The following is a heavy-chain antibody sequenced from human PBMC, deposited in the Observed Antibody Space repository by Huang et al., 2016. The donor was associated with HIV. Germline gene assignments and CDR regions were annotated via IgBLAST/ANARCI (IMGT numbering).Heavy chain of an antibody. CDR2: FDNGYDT. CDR1: GLSVSGNY. D-gene: IGHD3-3*01. V-gene: IGHV3-53*01. J-gene: IGHJ6*02. CDR3: ATFTIFGVDKGV. Sequence: EVQVVESGGGLTQPGGSLRLSCVVSGLSVSGNYMTWVRQAPGKGLEWIALFDNGYDTFYADAVKGRFTISRDNSRNTVFLQMNSLRAEDTAVYYCATFTIFGVDKGVWGQGTTVTVSS.